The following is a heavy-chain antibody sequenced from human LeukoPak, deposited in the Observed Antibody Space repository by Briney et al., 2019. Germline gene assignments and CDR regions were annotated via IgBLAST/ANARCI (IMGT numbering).Heavy chain of an antibody. V-gene: IGHV4-4*07. CDR1: GGSITDYY. Sequence: SETLSLTCTVSGGSITDYYWSWIRQPAGKGLEWIGHIYKSGSTDYNPSLKSRVTMSMDTSKSQFSLNLRSVTAADTAVYYCARDDRVSGTFLRWFDPWGQGTLVTVSS. J-gene: IGHJ5*02. CDR3: ARDDRVSGTFLRWFDP. CDR2: IYKSGST. D-gene: IGHD1-26*01.